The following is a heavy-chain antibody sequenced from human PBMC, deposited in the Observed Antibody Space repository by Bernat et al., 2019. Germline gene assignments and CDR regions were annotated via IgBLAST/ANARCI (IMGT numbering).Heavy chain of an antibody. D-gene: IGHD6-6*01. CDR3: AREMYSSSSHAFDI. Sequence: EVQLVESGGGLVQPGGSLRLSCAASGFTFSSYEMNWVRQAPGKGLEWVSYISSSGSTIYYADSVKGRFTISRDNAKNSLYLQMNSLRAEDTAVYYWAREMYSSSSHAFDIWGQGTMVTVSS. CDR1: GFTFSSYE. J-gene: IGHJ3*02. V-gene: IGHV3-48*03. CDR2: ISSSGSTI.